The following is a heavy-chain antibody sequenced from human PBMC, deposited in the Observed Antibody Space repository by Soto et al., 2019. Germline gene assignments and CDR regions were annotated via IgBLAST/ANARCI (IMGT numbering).Heavy chain of an antibody. Sequence: SETLSLTCAVSGGSFSTYYYNWIRQSPGKGLEWIGEVNHSGSSSYSPSLKSRVTISLDTSKNQFSLKLTSVTAADTAVYYCARGGSSDWQVTLDIWGQGTMVTVSS. D-gene: IGHD6-19*01. CDR2: VNHSGSS. V-gene: IGHV4-34*01. CDR3: ARGGSSDWQVTLDI. J-gene: IGHJ3*02. CDR1: GGSFSTYY.